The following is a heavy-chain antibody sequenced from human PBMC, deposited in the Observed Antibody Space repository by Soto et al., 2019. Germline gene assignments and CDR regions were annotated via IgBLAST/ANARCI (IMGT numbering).Heavy chain of an antibody. Sequence: QVQLVQSGAEVKKPGSSVKVSCKASGGTFSSYAISWVRQAPGQGLEWMGGIIPIFGTANYAQKFQGRVTITADESTSTDYMELSSLRSEDTAVYYCARRYKVIITDYYYYGMDVWGQGTRSPSP. D-gene: IGHD3-9*01. J-gene: IGHJ6*02. CDR3: ARRYKVIITDYYYYGMDV. V-gene: IGHV1-69*01. CDR1: GGTFSSYA. CDR2: IIPIFGTA.